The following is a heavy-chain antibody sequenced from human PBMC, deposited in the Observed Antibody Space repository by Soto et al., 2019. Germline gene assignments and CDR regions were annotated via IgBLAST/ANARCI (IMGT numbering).Heavy chain of an antibody. Sequence: KPSETLSLTCAVPGGSISSTNWWSWVRQPPGKGLEWIGEIYHSGSTNYNPSLKSRVTISVDTSKNQFSLKLSSVTAADTAVYYCARGITTVTKYYYYYYGMDVWGQGTTVTVSS. D-gene: IGHD4-17*01. V-gene: IGHV4-4*02. CDR2: IYHSGST. CDR1: GGSISSTNW. CDR3: ARGITTVTKYYYYYYGMDV. J-gene: IGHJ6*02.